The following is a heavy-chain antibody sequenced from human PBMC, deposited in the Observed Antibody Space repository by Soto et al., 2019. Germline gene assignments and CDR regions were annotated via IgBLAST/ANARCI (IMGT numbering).Heavy chain of an antibody. CDR1: GFTFSSYE. Sequence: GGSLRLSXAASGFTFSSYEMNWVRQAPGKGLEWVSYISSSGSTIYYADSVKGRFTISRDNAKNSLYLQMNSLGAEDTAVYYCARDLPVAGMDYWGQGTLVTVSS. J-gene: IGHJ4*02. CDR2: ISSSGSTI. D-gene: IGHD6-19*01. CDR3: ARDLPVAGMDY. V-gene: IGHV3-48*03.